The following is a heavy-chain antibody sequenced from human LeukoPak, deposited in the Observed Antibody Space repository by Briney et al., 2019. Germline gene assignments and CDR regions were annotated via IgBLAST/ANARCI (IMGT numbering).Heavy chain of an antibody. D-gene: IGHD3-3*01. Sequence: KPSETLSLTCTVSGGSISSYYWSWFRQPPGKGLEWIGYLYYSGSTNYNPSLKSRVTISVDTSKNQFSLKLSSVTAADTAVYYCARHFGIDFDYWGQGTLVTVSS. CDR3: ARHFGIDFDY. V-gene: IGHV4-59*08. CDR2: LYYSGST. CDR1: GGSISSYY. J-gene: IGHJ4*02.